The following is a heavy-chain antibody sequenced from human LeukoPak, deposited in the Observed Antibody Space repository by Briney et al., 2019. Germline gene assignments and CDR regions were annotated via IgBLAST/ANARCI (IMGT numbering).Heavy chain of an antibody. V-gene: IGHV3-48*02. CDR2: IERSSSTI. Sequence: GGSLRLSCIASGFTFSDYSLNWVRQAPGKGLEWVSYIERSSSTIKYADSVKGRFTISRDNAKNSLHLQMNSLRDEDTAVYYCARGLFGRVGGSFDQWGQGTLVTVSP. CDR1: GFTFSDYS. CDR3: ARGLFGRVGGSFDQ. D-gene: IGHD2-15*01. J-gene: IGHJ4*02.